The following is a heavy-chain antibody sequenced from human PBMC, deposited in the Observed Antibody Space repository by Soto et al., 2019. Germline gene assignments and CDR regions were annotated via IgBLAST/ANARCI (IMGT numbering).Heavy chain of an antibody. CDR2: INPNSGGT. CDR3: ARAGGYDFWSGYSSWFYYYGMDV. V-gene: IGHV1-2*04. D-gene: IGHD3-3*01. CDR1: GYTFTGYY. Sequence: ASVKVSCKASGYTFTGYYMHWARQAPGQGLEWMGWINPNSGGTNYAQKFQGWVTMTRDTSISTAYMELSRLRSDDTAVYYCARAGGYDFWSGYSSWFYYYGMDVWGQGTTVTVSS. J-gene: IGHJ6*02.